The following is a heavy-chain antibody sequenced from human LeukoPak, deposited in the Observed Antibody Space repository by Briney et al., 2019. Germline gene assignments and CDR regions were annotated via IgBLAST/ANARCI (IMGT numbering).Heavy chain of an antibody. CDR2: IYSGGST. CDR3: ASSYYYGSGSYYKEKGVDHYYYGMDV. CDR1: GFTFSSNG. V-gene: IGHV3-53*01. J-gene: IGHJ6*02. Sequence: PWGSLRLSCAASGFTFSSNGMNWVRQAPGKGLEWVSVIYSGGSTYYADSVKGRFTISRDNSKNTLYLQMNSLRAEDTAVYYCASSYYYGSGSYYKEKGVDHYYYGMDVWAKGPRSPSP. D-gene: IGHD3-10*01.